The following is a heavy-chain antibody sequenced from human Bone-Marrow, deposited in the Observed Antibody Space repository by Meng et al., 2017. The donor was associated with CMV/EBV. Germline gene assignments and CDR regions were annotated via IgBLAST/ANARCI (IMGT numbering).Heavy chain of an antibody. D-gene: IGHD2-2*03. J-gene: IGHJ6*02. Sequence: ASVKVSCKASGYTFTSYDINWVRQATGQGLEWMGWMNPNSGNTGYAQKFQGRVTMTRNTSISTAYMELSSLRSEDTAVYYCARLDIVVVPARNEYYYYYGMDVWGQGNTVNVAS. V-gene: IGHV1-8*01. CDR1: GYTFTSYD. CDR3: ARLDIVVVPARNEYYYYYGMDV. CDR2: MNPNSGNT.